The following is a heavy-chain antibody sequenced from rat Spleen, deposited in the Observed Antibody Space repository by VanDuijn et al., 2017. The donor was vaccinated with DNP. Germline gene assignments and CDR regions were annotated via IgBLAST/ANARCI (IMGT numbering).Heavy chain of an antibody. Sequence: EVQLQESGPGLVKPSQSLSLSCSVTGYSITSDYWGWIRKFPGNEMEWIGHISYGGSSTYNPSLRSRISIIRNTSRNQFFLHFTSVTTEDTATYYCARLTTVARAMDVWGQGTSVTVSS. CDR2: ISYGGSS. V-gene: IGHV3-1*01. J-gene: IGHJ4*01. CDR3: ARLTTVARAMDV. D-gene: IGHD1-3*01. CDR1: GYSITSDY.